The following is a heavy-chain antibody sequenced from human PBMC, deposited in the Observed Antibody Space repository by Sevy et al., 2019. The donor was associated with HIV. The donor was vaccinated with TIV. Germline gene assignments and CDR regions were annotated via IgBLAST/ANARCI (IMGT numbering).Heavy chain of an antibody. J-gene: IGHJ3*02. Sequence: GGSLRLSCEAFGFAFSDYAMHWVRQVPGKGLEWLAVVSYDGSNTSYANSVKGRFTVSRDNSKNTLYLQMNSLRRDDTAVFYCARFPPQRAFDIWGQGTTVTVSS. V-gene: IGHV3-30-3*01. CDR3: ARFPPQRAFDI. CDR1: GFAFSDYA. CDR2: VSYDGSNT.